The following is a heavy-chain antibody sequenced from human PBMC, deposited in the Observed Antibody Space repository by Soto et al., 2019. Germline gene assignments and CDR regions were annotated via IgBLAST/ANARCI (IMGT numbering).Heavy chain of an antibody. CDR3: GKGGEGLWYYHWFDP. CDR1: GFKFSNYA. V-gene: IGHV3-23*01. CDR2: TSGSGGST. Sequence: EVQLLESGGALVQPGGSLRLSCAASGFKFSNYAMSWVRQAPGKGLEWVSETSGSGGSTYYTDSVKGRFTISRDNSKNTLYLQMNNLRAEDTAVYYCGKGGEGLWYYHWFDPWGQGTLVTVSS. D-gene: IGHD3-16*01. J-gene: IGHJ5*02.